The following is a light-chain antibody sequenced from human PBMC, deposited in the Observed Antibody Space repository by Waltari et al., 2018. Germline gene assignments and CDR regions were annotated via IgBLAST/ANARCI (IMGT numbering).Light chain of an antibody. CDR1: QTVYTY. J-gene: IGKJ4*01. V-gene: IGKV1-39*01. CDR3: QQSFSAPQVT. Sequence: DIQMTQSPSSLSTSVGDRVTITCRASQTVYTYVNWYQQKPGRAPRLLIYSTSTLESGVPPRFSGGGSGSYFTLTISGLLPEDFATYYCQQSFSAPQVTFGGGTKVEIK. CDR2: STS.